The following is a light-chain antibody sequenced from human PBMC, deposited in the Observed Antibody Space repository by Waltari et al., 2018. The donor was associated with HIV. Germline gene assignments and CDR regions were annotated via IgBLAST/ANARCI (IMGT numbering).Light chain of an antibody. CDR2: GAS. Sequence: EIVMTQSPATLSVSRGERATLSCRASQSVSSNLAWYQQKPGQAPRLLIYGASTRATGIPARFSGSGSGTEFTLTISSLQSEDLAVYYCQQYNNWPKTFGQGTKVEIK. J-gene: IGKJ1*01. CDR1: QSVSSN. CDR3: QQYNNWPKT. V-gene: IGKV3-15*01.